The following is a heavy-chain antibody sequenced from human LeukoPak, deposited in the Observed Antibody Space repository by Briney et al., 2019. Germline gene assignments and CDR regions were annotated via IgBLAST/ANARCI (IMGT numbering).Heavy chain of an antibody. CDR3: ARGGYYYDSSGYYWRNWFDP. CDR1: GFTFSSYW. Sequence: PGGSLRLSCAASGFTFSSYWMHWVRQAPGKGLVWVSRINSDGSSTSYADSVKGRFTISRDNAKNTLYLQMNSLRAEDTAVYYCARGGYYYDSSGYYWRNWFDPWGQGTLVTVSS. D-gene: IGHD3-22*01. V-gene: IGHV3-74*01. CDR2: INSDGSST. J-gene: IGHJ5*02.